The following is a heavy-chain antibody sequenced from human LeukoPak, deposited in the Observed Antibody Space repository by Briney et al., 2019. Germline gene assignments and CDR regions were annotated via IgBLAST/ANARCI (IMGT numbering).Heavy chain of an antibody. CDR3: ARRAGYCSSTSCYTFVGYYYYYMDV. V-gene: IGHV4-4*07. J-gene: IGHJ6*03. Sequence: SETLSLTCTVSGVSISSYYWSWIRQPAGKGLEWIGRIYTSGSTNYNPSLKSRVTMSVDTSKNQFSLKLSSVTAADTAVYYCARRAGYCSSTSCYTFVGYYYYYMDVWGKGTTVTVSS. D-gene: IGHD2-2*02. CDR2: IYTSGST. CDR1: GVSISSYY.